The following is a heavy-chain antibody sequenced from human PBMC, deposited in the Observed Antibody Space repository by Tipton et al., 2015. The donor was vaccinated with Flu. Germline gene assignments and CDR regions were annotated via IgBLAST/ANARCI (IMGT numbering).Heavy chain of an antibody. V-gene: IGHV5-51*01. D-gene: IGHD1-26*01. CDR3: ARLREGIVGTTRGYFDY. Sequence: VQSVAVLKKAGESLRISCEGSGYSFANFWVGWVRQMPGKGLEWMGVIFPGAPETRYSPSFQGQVTMSVDKSISTVYLQWSSLQASDTATYYCARLREGIVGTTRGYFDYWGQGSLVTVSS. CDR2: IFPGAPET. J-gene: IGHJ4*02. CDR1: GYSFANFW.